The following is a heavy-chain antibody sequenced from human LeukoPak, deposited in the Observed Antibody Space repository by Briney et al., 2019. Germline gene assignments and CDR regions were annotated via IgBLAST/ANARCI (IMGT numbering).Heavy chain of an antibody. V-gene: IGHV1-2*02. D-gene: IGHD3-10*01. J-gene: IGHJ4*02. CDR1: GYTFTGYY. CDR3: ARGRGKVRGVIITSVFDY. CDR2: INPNSGGT. Sequence: ASVKVSCKASGYTFTGYYMHWVRQAPGQGLEWMGWINPNSGGTNYAQKFQGRVTMTRDTSISTAYMELSSLRSEDTAVYYCARGRGKVRGVIITSVFDYWGQGTLVTVSS.